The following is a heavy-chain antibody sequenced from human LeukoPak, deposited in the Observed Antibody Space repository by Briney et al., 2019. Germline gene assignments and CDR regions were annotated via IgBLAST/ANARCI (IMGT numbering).Heavy chain of an antibody. J-gene: IGHJ3*02. CDR3: AKVPVFSVTISEVVTDDAFDI. Sequence: GGSLRLSCAASGFTFSSYSMNWVRQAPGKGLEWVSSISSSSSHIYYADSVKGRFTISRDNSKNTVYLQMNSLRAEDTAVYYCAKVPVFSVTISEVVTDDAFDIWGQGTIVTVSS. V-gene: IGHV3-21*04. CDR2: ISSSSSHI. D-gene: IGHD3-3*01. CDR1: GFTFSSYS.